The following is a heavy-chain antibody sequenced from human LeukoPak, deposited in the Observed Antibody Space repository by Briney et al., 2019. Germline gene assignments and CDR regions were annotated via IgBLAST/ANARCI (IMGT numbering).Heavy chain of an antibody. V-gene: IGHV4-59*08. CDR3: ARRIGWVRGVIYYYGMDV. J-gene: IGHJ6*02. Sequence: PSETLSLTCTVSGGSISSYYCSWIRQPPGKGLEWIGYIYYSGGTNYNPSLKSRVTISVDTSKNQFSLKLSSVTAADTAVYYCARRIGWVRGVIYYYGMDVWSQGTTVTVSS. D-gene: IGHD3-10*01. CDR2: IYYSGGT. CDR1: GGSISSYY.